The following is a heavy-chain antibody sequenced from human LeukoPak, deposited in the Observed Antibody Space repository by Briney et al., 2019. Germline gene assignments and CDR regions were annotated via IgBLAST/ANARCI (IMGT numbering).Heavy chain of an antibody. CDR1: GGSISSGDYY. CDR3: ARDLLYCSSTSCHNNWFDP. CDR2: IYYSGST. J-gene: IGHJ5*02. D-gene: IGHD2-2*01. Sequence: KPSETLSLTCTVSGGSISSGDYYWSWIRQPPGKGLEWIGNIYYSGSTYYNPSLKSRVTISVDTSKNQFSLKLSSVTAADTAVYYCARDLLYCSSTSCHNNWFDPWGQGTLVTVSS. V-gene: IGHV4-30-4*08.